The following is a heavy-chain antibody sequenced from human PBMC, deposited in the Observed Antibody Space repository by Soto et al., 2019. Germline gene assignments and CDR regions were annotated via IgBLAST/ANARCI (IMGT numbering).Heavy chain of an antibody. D-gene: IGHD3-10*01. CDR2: ISAYKTNI. CDR3: VRDLDGSGAYYTDF. J-gene: IGHJ4*02. CDR1: GYTFPNYG. V-gene: IGHV1-18*01. Sequence: QVQLVQSGAEVKKPGASVKVSCKASGYTFPNYGITWVRQAPGQGLEWMGWISAYKTNIKYAQKFQGRVTLTTDTSTSTAYMELRSLRSDDTAIYYCVRDLDGSGAYYTDFWSQGTLVTVSS.